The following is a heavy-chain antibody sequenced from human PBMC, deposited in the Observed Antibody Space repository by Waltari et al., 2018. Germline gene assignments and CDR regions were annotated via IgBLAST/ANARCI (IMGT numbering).Heavy chain of an antibody. Sequence: QVQLVESGGGVVQPGRSLRLPCAAPGFTFRRSATHWVRQAPGKGLEWVAVISYDGSNKYYADSVKGRFTISRDNSKNTLYLQMNSLRAEETAVYYCAREAGGTLDYWGQGTLVTVSS. J-gene: IGHJ4*02. CDR3: AREAGGTLDY. CDR1: GFTFRRSA. CDR2: ISYDGSNK. D-gene: IGHD6-25*01. V-gene: IGHV3-30-3*01.